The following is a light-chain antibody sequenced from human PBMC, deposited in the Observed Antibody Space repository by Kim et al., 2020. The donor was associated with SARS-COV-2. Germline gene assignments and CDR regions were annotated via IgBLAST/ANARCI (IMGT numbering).Light chain of an antibody. Sequence: SSELTQDPAVSVALVQTVRITCQGDSLRSYYATWYQQKPGQAPIVVIYGKNNRPSGIPDRFSGSSSGDTASLTITGTQAGDEADYYCNSRGSNDNVLFGG. J-gene: IGLJ2*01. V-gene: IGLV3-19*01. CDR3: NSRGSNDNVL. CDR2: GKN. CDR1: SLRSYY.